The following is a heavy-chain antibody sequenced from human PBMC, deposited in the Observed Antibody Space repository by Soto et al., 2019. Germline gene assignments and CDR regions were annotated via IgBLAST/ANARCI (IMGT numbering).Heavy chain of an antibody. CDR2: INAGNGNT. Sequence: ASVKVSCKASGYTFTSYAMHWVRQAPGQRLEWMGWINAGNGNTKYSQKFQGRVTITRDTSASTAYMELSSLRSEDTAVYYCARSITYYYGSGSYQPFDPWGQGTLVTVSS. D-gene: IGHD3-10*01. CDR1: GYTFTSYA. CDR3: ARSITYYYGSGSYQPFDP. V-gene: IGHV1-3*01. J-gene: IGHJ5*02.